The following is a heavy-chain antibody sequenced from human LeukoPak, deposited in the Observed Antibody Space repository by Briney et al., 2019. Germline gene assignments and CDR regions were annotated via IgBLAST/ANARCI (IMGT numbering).Heavy chain of an antibody. V-gene: IGHV3-23*01. Sequence: PGGSLRLSCAASGFTFSYYTMHWVRQAPGKGLEWVSIIGISGGGIHYADSVKGRFTISRDNSKNTLYLQMNSLRAEDTAVYYCAIDPNWGVDYWGQGVLVTVSS. CDR2: IGISGGGI. D-gene: IGHD7-27*01. J-gene: IGHJ4*02. CDR3: AIDPNWGVDY. CDR1: GFTFSYYT.